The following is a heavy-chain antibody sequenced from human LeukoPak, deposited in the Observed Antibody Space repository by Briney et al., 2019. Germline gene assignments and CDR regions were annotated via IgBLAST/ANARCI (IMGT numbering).Heavy chain of an antibody. CDR3: AKDYVMVRGVIAVRYFDY. Sequence: GGSLRLSCAASGFTFSSYAMSWVRQAPGKGLEWVSAFSWSGGSTYYADSVKGRFTISRDNSNNTLYLQMNSLRAEDTAVYYCAKDYVMVRGVIAVRYFDYWGQGTLVTVSS. CDR2: FSWSGGST. CDR1: GFTFSSYA. J-gene: IGHJ4*02. D-gene: IGHD3-10*01. V-gene: IGHV3-23*01.